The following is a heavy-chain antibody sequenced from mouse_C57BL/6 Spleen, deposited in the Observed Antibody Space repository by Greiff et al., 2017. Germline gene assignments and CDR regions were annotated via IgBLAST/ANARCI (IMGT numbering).Heavy chain of an antibody. CDR2: LWSGGIT. CDR1: GFSLTSYG. CDR3: ARPITTVVATGAMDY. D-gene: IGHD1-1*01. V-gene: IGHV2-2*01. J-gene: IGHJ4*01. Sequence: VKLQESGPGLVQPSQSLSITCTVSGFSLTSYGVHWVRQSPGKGLEWLGVLWSGGITDYNAAFISRRSISKDNSKSQVFFKMNSLQADDTAIYDCARPITTVVATGAMDYWGQGTSVSVSS.